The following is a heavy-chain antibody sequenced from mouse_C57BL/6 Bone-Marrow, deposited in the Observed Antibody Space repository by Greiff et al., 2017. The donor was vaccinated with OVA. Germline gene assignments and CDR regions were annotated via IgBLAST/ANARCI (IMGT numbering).Heavy chain of an antibody. CDR3: SRWYGNNVRWFAY. CDR1: GYTFTDYE. D-gene: IGHD2-10*02. V-gene: IGHV1-15*01. CDR2: IDPETGGT. J-gene: IGHJ3*01. Sequence: QVQLKQSGAELVRPGASVTLSCKASGYTFTDYEMHWVKQTPVHGLEWIGAIDPETGGTAYNQKFKGKAILTADKSSSTAYMELRSLTSEDSAVYYCSRWYGNNVRWFAYWGQGTLVTVSA.